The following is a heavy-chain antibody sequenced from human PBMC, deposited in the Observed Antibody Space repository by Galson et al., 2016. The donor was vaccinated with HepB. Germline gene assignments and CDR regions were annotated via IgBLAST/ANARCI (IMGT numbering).Heavy chain of an antibody. V-gene: IGHV3-15*01. Sequence: SLRLSCATSGFTFRTYAMGWVRQAPGKGLEWVGRIRRNTDVGTTDYAAPVKSRFTISRDDSKNMLYLEMNNLKTEDTAVYYCTTEYWFRLDYWGQEPWSPSPQ. CDR3: TTEYWFRLDY. CDR1: GFTFRTYA. CDR2: IRRNTDVGTT. D-gene: IGHD2-8*02. J-gene: IGHJ4*01.